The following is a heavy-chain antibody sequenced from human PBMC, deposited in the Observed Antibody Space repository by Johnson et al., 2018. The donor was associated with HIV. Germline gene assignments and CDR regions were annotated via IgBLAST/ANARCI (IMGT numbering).Heavy chain of an antibody. D-gene: IGHD4-17*01. CDR3: ARRTVTALFDI. V-gene: IGHV3-11*04. CDR2: ISGSGAII. J-gene: IGHJ3*02. Sequence: VQLVESGGGLVKPGGSLRLSCAASGFSFSDYYMSWIRQAPGKGLAWVSYISGSGAIIRPADSVKGRFTISRDNAKNSLILQMNSLRDEDTAVYYCARRTVTALFDIWGQGTLVTVSS. CDR1: GFSFSDYY.